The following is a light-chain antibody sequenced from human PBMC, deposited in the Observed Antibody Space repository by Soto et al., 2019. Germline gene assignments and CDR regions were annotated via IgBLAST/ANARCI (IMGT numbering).Light chain of an antibody. CDR3: ASWDDSPTGPV. CDR2: RNN. Sequence: QSVLTQPPSASGTPGQRVSISCSGTSSNIGSSYVYWYQQVPGTAPKLLIYRNNQRPSGVPDRFSGSKSGTSASLAISGLRSEDEADYYCASWDDSPTGPVFGGGTKVTVL. V-gene: IGLV1-47*01. CDR1: SSNIGSSY. J-gene: IGLJ3*02.